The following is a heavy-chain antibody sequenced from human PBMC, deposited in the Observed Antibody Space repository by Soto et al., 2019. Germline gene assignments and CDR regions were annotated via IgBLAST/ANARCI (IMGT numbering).Heavy chain of an antibody. Sequence: EVRRLESGGGLVQPGGSLRLSCAPSGFTFSSYAMSWVRQAPGKGLEWVSYISSSSSIVYYADSVKGRFTISSDNCKHSLYPQQASLREEDMAVYYCARDGRDCADGACDFHHWGQGTLVTVSS. CDR3: ARDGRDCADGACDFHH. D-gene: IGHD2-8*02. CDR2: ISSSSSIV. CDR1: GFTFSSYA. J-gene: IGHJ1*01. V-gene: IGHV3-48*02.